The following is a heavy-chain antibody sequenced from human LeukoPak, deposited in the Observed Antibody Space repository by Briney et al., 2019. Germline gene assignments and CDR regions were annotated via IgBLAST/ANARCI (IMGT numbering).Heavy chain of an antibody. D-gene: IGHD3-16*01. Sequence: GGSLRLSCAASGFTFSSYSMNWVRQAPGKGLELVSSISSSSSYIYYADSVKGRFTISRDNAKNSLYLQMNSLRAEDTAVYYCARDGGRGDDAFDIWGQGTMVTVSS. CDR3: ARDGGRGDDAFDI. CDR2: ISSSSSYI. J-gene: IGHJ3*02. CDR1: GFTFSSYS. V-gene: IGHV3-21*01.